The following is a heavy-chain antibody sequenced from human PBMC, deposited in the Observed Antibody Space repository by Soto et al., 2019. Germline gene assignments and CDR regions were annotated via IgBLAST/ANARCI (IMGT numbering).Heavy chain of an antibody. CDR3: ARAVYNNNCYYFSGMDV. D-gene: IGHD1-1*01. J-gene: IGHJ6*02. Sequence: SIGGAYVCLIHHHSRNLEWMGRTYYRAKWYSDYAVYLKSRININPDTSKYQFSLQLSSVTPEDTAVYYCARAVYNNNCYYFSGMDVWGQGTTVTVSS. CDR2: TYYRAKWYS. V-gene: IGHV6-1*01. CDR1: SIGGA.